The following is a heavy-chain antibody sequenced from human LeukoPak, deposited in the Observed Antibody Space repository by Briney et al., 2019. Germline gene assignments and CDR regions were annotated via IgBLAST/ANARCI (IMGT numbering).Heavy chain of an antibody. Sequence: ASLKVSCKASGCTFSSYAMNWVRQAPGQGLEWMGGINPNFGRANYAQKFQGRVTITGDESTSTAYMELSSLRSEDTAVYYCARALLPAGRTGGSWPRVSRYYYYSMDVWGQGTTVTVSS. CDR2: INPNFGRA. CDR3: ARALLPAGRTGGSWPRVSRYYYYSMDV. CDR1: GCTFSSYA. J-gene: IGHJ6*02. D-gene: IGHD2-15*01. V-gene: IGHV1-69*13.